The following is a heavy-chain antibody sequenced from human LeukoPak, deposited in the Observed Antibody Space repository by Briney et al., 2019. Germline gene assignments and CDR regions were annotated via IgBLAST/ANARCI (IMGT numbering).Heavy chain of an antibody. CDR1: GYFVSSGNY. V-gene: IGHV4-38-2*02. Sequence: PSETLSLTCTVSGYFVSSGNYWGWIRQSPGKGLDWIGTIYHSGSTYYNPSLKSRVTISVDMSKNQISLRLSSVTAADTAIYYCARGNSDRFPPYMDYWGQGILVIVSS. CDR2: IYHSGST. CDR3: ARGNSDRFPPYMDY. D-gene: IGHD2-21*01. J-gene: IGHJ4*02.